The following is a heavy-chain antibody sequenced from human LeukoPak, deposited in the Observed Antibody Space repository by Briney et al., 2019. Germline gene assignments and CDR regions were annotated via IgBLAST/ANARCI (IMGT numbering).Heavy chain of an antibody. J-gene: IGHJ3*02. CDR1: GGTFSSYA. D-gene: IGHD3-22*01. Sequence: ASVKVSCKASGGTFSSYAISWVRQAPGQGLEWMGWINPNSGGTNYAQKFQGRVTVTRDTSISTAYMELSRLRSDDTAVYYCARDSHRDYYDSSGYHIWGQGTMVTVSS. V-gene: IGHV1-2*02. CDR2: INPNSGGT. CDR3: ARDSHRDYYDSSGYHI.